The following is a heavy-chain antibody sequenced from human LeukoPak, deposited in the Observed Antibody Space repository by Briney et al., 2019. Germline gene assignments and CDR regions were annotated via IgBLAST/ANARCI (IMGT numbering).Heavy chain of an antibody. V-gene: IGHV3-23*01. CDR1: GFTFNTYS. Sequence: HPGGSLRLSCAASGFTFNTYSMNWVRQAPGKGLEWVSAISGSGGSTYYADSVKGRFTISRDNSKNTLYLQMNSLRAEDTAVYYCAKPRDNPLYYFDYWGQGTLVTVSS. CDR2: ISGSGGST. D-gene: IGHD1-14*01. J-gene: IGHJ4*02. CDR3: AKPRDNPLYYFDY.